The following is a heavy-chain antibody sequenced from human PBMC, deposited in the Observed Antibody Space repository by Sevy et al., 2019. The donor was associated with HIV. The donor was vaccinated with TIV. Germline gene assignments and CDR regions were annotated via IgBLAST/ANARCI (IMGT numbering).Heavy chain of an antibody. CDR2: INPNSGGT. D-gene: IGHD1-26*01. CDR3: ARDRIVGAIYYYYYMDV. J-gene: IGHJ6*03. CDR1: GYTFTGYY. V-gene: IGHV1-2*02. Sequence: ASVKVSCKASGYTFTGYYMHWVRQAPGQGLEWMGWINPNSGGTNYAQKFQGRVTMTRDTSSSTAYIELSRLRSDDTAVYYCARDRIVGAIYYYYYMDVWGKGTTVTVSS.